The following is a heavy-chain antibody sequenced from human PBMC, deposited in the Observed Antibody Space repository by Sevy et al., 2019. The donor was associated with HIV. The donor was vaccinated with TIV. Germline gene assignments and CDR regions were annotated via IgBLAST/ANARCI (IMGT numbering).Heavy chain of an antibody. J-gene: IGHJ3*02. D-gene: IGHD3-22*01. Sequence: GGSLRLSCAASGFTFSSYSMNWVRQAPGKGLEWVSSISRSSSYIYYADSVKGRFTISRDNAKNSLYLQMNSLTAEDTAVYYCATDAMIVVVTDAFDIWGQGTMVTVSS. CDR1: GFTFSSYS. V-gene: IGHV3-21*01. CDR3: ATDAMIVVVTDAFDI. CDR2: ISRSSSYI.